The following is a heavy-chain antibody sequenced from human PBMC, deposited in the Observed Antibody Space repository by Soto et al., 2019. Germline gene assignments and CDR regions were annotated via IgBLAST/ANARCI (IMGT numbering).Heavy chain of an antibody. CDR3: ARIGPYCGGDCYPDFDF. V-gene: IGHV3-23*01. J-gene: IGHJ4*02. CDR1: GFTFNTYG. CDR2: VSGSGAGT. D-gene: IGHD2-21*02. Sequence: EVQLLESGGGLVQPGGSLTLSCAASGFTFNTYGMTWVRQAPGKGLEWVSTVSGSGAGTYYADSVKGRFTISRVNSKNTMYLQMSNLRPEDTAVYFCARIGPYCGGDCYPDFDFWGLGTPVSVSS.